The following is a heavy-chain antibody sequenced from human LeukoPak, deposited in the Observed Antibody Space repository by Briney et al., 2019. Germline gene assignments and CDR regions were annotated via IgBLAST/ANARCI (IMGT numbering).Heavy chain of an antibody. V-gene: IGHV3-30*18. J-gene: IGHJ4*02. CDR2: ISYDGSNK. CDR3: AKKFNPDY. Sequence: GGSLRLSCAASGFTFSSYGMHWVRQAPGKGLEWVAVISYDGSNKYYADSVKGRFTISRDNSKNTLYPQMNSLRAEDTAVYYCAKKFNPDYWGQGTLVTVSS. CDR1: GFTFSSYG.